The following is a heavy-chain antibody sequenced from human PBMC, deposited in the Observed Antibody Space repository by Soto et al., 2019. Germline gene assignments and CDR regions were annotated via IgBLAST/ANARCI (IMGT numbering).Heavy chain of an antibody. J-gene: IGHJ6*02. CDR1: GFIVGSNF. CDR2: LYTDGRI. V-gene: IGHV3-53*01. CDR3: ARSERGHYYDSGSPMDV. Sequence: EVQLVESGGGLIQPGGSLRLSCAASGFIVGSNFMSWVRQAPGKGLEWVSVLYTDGRIYYADSVKGRFTISRDNPKNTLYLQMNSLRAEDTAVYYCARSERGHYYDSGSPMDVWGQGTTVTVS. D-gene: IGHD3-10*01.